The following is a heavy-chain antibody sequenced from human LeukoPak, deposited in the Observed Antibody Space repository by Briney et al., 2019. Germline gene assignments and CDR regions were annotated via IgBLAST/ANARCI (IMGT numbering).Heavy chain of an antibody. CDR2: INNDGSST. Sequence: GGSLRLSCAASGFTFSSYWMHWVRQAPGRGLVWVSRINNDGSSTSYADSVKGRFSISRDNAKNTLHLQMNSLRAEDTAVYYCARVRSAAAVDYWGQGTLVTVSS. V-gene: IGHV3-74*01. J-gene: IGHJ4*02. CDR3: ARVRSAAAVDY. CDR1: GFTFSSYW.